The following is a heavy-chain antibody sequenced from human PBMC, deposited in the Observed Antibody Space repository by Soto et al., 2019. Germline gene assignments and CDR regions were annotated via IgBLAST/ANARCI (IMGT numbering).Heavy chain of an antibody. D-gene: IGHD3-10*01. J-gene: IGHJ3*02. Sequence: SETLSLTCTVSGGSISSYYWSWIRQPPGKGLEWIGYIYYSGSTNYNPSLKSRVTISVDTSKNQFSLKLSSVTAADTAVYYCARPSRGEVVGAFDIWGQGTMVTVSS. CDR3: ARPSRGEVVGAFDI. CDR1: GGSISSYY. V-gene: IGHV4-59*01. CDR2: IYYSGST.